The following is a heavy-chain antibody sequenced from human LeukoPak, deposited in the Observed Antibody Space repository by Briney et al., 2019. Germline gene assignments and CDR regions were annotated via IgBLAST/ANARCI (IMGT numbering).Heavy chain of an antibody. V-gene: IGHV1-2*02. CDR1: GYTFTGYY. D-gene: IGHD4-17*01. CDR3: ARASTTVTTLWNWFDP. Sequence: ASVKVSCKASGYTFTGYYMHWVRQAPGQGLEWMGWINPNSGGTNYAQKFQGRVTMTRDTSISTAYMELNSLTSDDTAVYYCARASTTVTTLWNWFDPWGQGTLVTVSS. J-gene: IGHJ5*02. CDR2: INPNSGGT.